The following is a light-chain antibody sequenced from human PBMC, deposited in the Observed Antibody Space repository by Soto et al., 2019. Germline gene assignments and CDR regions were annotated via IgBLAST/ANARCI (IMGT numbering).Light chain of an antibody. CDR1: QGISSN. V-gene: IGKV1-8*01. J-gene: IGKJ3*01. CDR2: AAS. Sequence: AIRMTQSPSSFSASTGDRVTITCRASQGISSNLAWYQQNPGKAPKLLIYAASTLQSGVPSRFSGSGSGTDFTLTISSLQSEDFATYYCQQYYSSPFTFGPGTKLEIK. CDR3: QQYYSSPFT.